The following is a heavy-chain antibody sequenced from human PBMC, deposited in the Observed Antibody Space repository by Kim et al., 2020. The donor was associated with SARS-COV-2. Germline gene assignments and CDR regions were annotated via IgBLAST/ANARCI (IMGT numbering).Heavy chain of an antibody. V-gene: IGHV4-39*01. CDR3: ARHISSSWYLCWFDP. J-gene: IGHJ5*02. Sequence: SETLSLTCTVSGGSIRSSSYYWGWIRQPPGKGLEWNGSNYYSGRTYYNPSLKSQVTISVDTSKNQFSLKLSSLTAADTAVYYCARHISSSWYLCWFDPWGQGTLVTVSS. CDR2: NYYSGRT. D-gene: IGHD6-13*01. CDR1: GGSIRSSSYY.